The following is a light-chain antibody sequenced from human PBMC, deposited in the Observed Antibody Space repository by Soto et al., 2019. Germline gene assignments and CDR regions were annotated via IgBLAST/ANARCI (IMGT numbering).Light chain of an antibody. CDR1: QSVSSSY. CDR3: QQHASSPRT. J-gene: IGKJ1*01. Sequence: EIVLTQSPGTLSLSPGERVTLSCRASQSVSSSYLAWYQQKPGQAPRLLLYGASSRATGIPDRFSGSGSGTDFTLTISRLETEDFAVYYCQQHASSPRTFGQGTKVEIK. CDR2: GAS. V-gene: IGKV3-20*01.